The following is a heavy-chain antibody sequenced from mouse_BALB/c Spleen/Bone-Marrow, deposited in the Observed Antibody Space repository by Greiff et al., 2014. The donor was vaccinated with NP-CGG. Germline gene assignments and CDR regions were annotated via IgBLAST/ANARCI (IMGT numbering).Heavy chain of an antibody. Sequence: VQLQQSGAELLKPGTSVKLSCKASGYTFTRYWVHWVKQRPGKGLEWIGELNPSNGHTNYNGKFKNKATVTVDKSSSTAYMQLSSLTSEDSAVYYCSRMITTRGVDYWGQGTTLTVSS. CDR3: SRMITTRGVDY. V-gene: IGHV1S81*02. D-gene: IGHD2-4*01. J-gene: IGHJ2*01. CDR2: LNPSNGHT. CDR1: GYTFTRYW.